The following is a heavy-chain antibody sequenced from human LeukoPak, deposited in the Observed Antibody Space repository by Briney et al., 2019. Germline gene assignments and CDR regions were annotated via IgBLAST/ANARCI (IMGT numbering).Heavy chain of an antibody. D-gene: IGHD1-26*01. V-gene: IGHV3-74*01. Sequence: PWGSLRLSCAASGFTFSSYWMHWVRQAPGKGLVGVSRINSDGSSTTYADSVKGRFTISRDNAKNTLYLQMNSLRAEDTAVYYCARDSGNYWVYWGQGTLVTVSS. J-gene: IGHJ4*02. CDR2: INSDGSST. CDR1: GFTFSSYW. CDR3: ARDSGNYWVY.